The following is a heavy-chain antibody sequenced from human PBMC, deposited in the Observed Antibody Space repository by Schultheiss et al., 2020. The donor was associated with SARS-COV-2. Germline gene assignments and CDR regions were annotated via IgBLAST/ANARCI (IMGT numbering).Heavy chain of an antibody. CDR1: GITFSTYW. V-gene: IGHV3-74*01. Sequence: GGSLRLSCAASGITFSTYWMHWVRQVPGKGLLWVSRINSDGSSTNYADSVKGRFTISRDNAKNTLYLQMNSLRAEDTAVYYCARDSWGGFDYWGQGTLVTVSS. CDR3: ARDSWGGFDY. D-gene: IGHD3-16*01. CDR2: INSDGSST. J-gene: IGHJ4*02.